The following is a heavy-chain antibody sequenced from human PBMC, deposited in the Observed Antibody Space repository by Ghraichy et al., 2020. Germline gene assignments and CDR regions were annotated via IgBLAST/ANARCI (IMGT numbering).Heavy chain of an antibody. CDR3: AKGEEVTSVLLDAFDI. D-gene: IGHD2-21*02. J-gene: IGHJ3*02. Sequence: GGSLRLSCAASGFTFSSYAMSWVRQAPGKGLEWVSAISGSGGSTYYADSVKGRFTISRDNSKNTLYLQMNSLRAEDTAVYYCAKGEEVTSVLLDAFDIWGQGTMVTVSS. V-gene: IGHV3-23*01. CDR2: ISGSGGST. CDR1: GFTFSSYA.